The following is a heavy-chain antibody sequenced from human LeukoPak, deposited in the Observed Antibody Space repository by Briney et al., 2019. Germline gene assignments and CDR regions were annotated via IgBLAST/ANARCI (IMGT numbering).Heavy chain of an antibody. Sequence: SETLSLTCTVSGGSISSYYWSWIRQPAGKGLEWIGRIYSSGSTNFTPSLKSRVTMSVDTSKNQFSLKLSSVTAADTAMCYCARDPGGYCSSTRCDTYWFDPWGQGALVTVSS. CDR2: IYSSGST. D-gene: IGHD2-2*02. J-gene: IGHJ5*02. V-gene: IGHV4-4*07. CDR1: GGSISSYY. CDR3: ARDPGGYCSSTRCDTYWFDP.